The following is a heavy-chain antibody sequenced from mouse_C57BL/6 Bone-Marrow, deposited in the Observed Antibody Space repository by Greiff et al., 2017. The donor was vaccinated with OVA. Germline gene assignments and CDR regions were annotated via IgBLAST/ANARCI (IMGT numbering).Heavy chain of an antibody. CDR3: ARDYGEAMDY. Sequence: VQLQQSGPELVKPGASVKISCKASGYAFSSSWMNWVKQRPGKGLEWIGRIYPGAGDTNYNGKFKGKATLTADKSSSTAYMQLSSLTSEDSAVYFCARDYGEAMDYWGQGTSVTVSS. CDR2: IYPGAGDT. CDR1: GYAFSSSW. D-gene: IGHD2-13*01. J-gene: IGHJ4*01. V-gene: IGHV1-82*01.